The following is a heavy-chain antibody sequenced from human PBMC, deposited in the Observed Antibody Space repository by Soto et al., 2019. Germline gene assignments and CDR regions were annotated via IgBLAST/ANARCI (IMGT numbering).Heavy chain of an antibody. D-gene: IGHD3-22*01. CDR3: AKSHSHDSSGSYPNWFDT. J-gene: IGHJ5*02. V-gene: IGHV3-23*01. Sequence: GGSLRLSCAASGFTFSSYAMSWVRQAPGKGLEWVSAISGSGGSTYYADSVEGRFTISRDNSKNTLYLQMNSLRAEDTAVYYCAKSHSHDSSGSYPNWFDTWGQGTLVTVSS. CDR1: GFTFSSYA. CDR2: ISGSGGST.